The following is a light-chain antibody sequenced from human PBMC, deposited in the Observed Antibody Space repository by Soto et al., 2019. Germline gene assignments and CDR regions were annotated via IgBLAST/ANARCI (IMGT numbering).Light chain of an antibody. Sequence: EIVLTQSPGTLSLSPGERDTLSCRASQSVSNNYLAWYQQKPGQAPRLLIYGASNRATGIPDRFSGSGSGTDFTLTISRLEPEDFAVYACQQYGRAPTFGQGTKVDIK. V-gene: IGKV3-20*01. CDR1: QSVSNNY. CDR2: GAS. J-gene: IGKJ1*01. CDR3: QQYGRAPT.